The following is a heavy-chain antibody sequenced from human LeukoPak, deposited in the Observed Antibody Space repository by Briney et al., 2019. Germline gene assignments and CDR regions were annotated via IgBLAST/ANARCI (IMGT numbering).Heavy chain of an antibody. D-gene: IGHD3-22*01. J-gene: IGHJ4*02. CDR2: IYYSGST. Sequence: SETLSLTCTVSGDSISSYDWSWLRQPPGKGLEWLGYIYYSGSTNYNPSLKSRVTISVDTSKNQFSLKLSSVTAADTAVYYCARDFDDSSGYAGFDYWGQGTLVTVSS. V-gene: IGHV4-59*01. CDR1: GDSISSYD. CDR3: ARDFDDSSGYAGFDY.